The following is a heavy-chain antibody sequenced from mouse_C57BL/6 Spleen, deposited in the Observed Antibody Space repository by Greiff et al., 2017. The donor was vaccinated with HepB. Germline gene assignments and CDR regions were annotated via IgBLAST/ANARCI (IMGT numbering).Heavy chain of an antibody. Sequence: VQLQQSGPELVKPGASVKISCKASGYTFTDYYMNWVKQSHGKSLEWIGDINPNNGGTSYNQKFKGKATLTVDKSSSTAYMELRSLTSEDSAVYYCARGKLYDYPPWFAYWGQGTLVTVSA. J-gene: IGHJ3*01. CDR3: ARGKLYDYPPWFAY. CDR2: INPNNGGT. CDR1: GYTFTDYY. D-gene: IGHD2-4*01. V-gene: IGHV1-26*01.